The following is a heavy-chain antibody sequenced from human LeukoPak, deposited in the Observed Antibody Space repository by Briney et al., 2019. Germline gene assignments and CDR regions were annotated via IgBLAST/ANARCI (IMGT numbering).Heavy chain of an antibody. CDR2: ISSSSSYI. CDR3: ARDGAAMVTRLFDY. J-gene: IGHJ4*02. CDR1: GFTFSSYS. D-gene: IGHD5-18*01. Sequence: GGSLRLSCAASGFTFSSYSMNWVRQAPGKGLEWVSSISSSSSYIYYADSVKGRFTISRDNAKNSLYPQMNSLRAEDTAVYYCARDGAAMVTRLFDYWGQGTLVTVSS. V-gene: IGHV3-21*01.